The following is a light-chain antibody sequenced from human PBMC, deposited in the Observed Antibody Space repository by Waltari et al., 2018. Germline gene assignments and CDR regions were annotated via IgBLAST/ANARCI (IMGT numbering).Light chain of an antibody. CDR1: SSDVGGYKY. J-gene: IGLJ1*01. CDR3: SSYTGMIHV. V-gene: IGLV2-8*01. Sequence: QSALTQPPSASGSPGQSVTISCTGTSSDVGGYKYVSWYQQHPGNAPKLMIYEVSKRPSVVPDRFSGAKSGNTASLTVSGLQVEDEADYYCSSYTGMIHVFGTGTKVTVL. CDR2: EVS.